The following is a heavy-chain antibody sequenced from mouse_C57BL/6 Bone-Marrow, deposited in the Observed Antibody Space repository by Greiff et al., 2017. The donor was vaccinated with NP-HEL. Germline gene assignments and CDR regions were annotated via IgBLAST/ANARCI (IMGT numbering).Heavy chain of an antibody. CDR3: TRSPHYYGSSYNDY. V-gene: IGHV1-15*01. J-gene: IGHJ2*01. D-gene: IGHD1-1*01. CDR2: IDPETGGT. Sequence: QVQLQQSGAELVRPGASVTLSCKASGYTFTDYEMHWVKQTHVHGLEWIGAIDPETGGTAYNQKFKGKAILTADKSSSTAYMELRSLTSEDSAVYYCTRSPHYYGSSYNDYWGQGTTLTVSS. CDR1: GYTFTDYE.